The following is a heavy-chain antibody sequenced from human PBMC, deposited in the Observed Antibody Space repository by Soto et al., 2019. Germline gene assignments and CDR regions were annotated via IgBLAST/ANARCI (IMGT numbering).Heavy chain of an antibody. J-gene: IGHJ6*03. V-gene: IGHV1-69*04. CDR2: IIPILGIA. Sequence: SVKVSCKAFGGTFSSYTISWVRQAPGQGLEWMGRIIPILGIANYAQKFQGRVTITADKSTSTAYMELSSLRSEDTAVYYCATDLVPSPDYYYYMDVWGKGTTVTVSS. CDR1: GGTFSSYT. D-gene: IGHD2-2*01. CDR3: ATDLVPSPDYYYYMDV.